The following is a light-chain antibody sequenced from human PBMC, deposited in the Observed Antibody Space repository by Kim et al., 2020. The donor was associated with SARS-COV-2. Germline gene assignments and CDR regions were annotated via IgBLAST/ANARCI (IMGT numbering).Light chain of an antibody. V-gene: IGKV3-20*01. J-gene: IGKJ1*01. Sequence: LTQSPGTLSSSPGERATLSCRASQSVSSSYLAWYQQKPGQAPRLLIYGACSRATGIPDRFSGSGSGTDFTLTISRLEHEDVAVYYCQQDSSSWTFGQGTKVDIK. CDR3: QQDSSSWT. CDR1: QSVSSSY. CDR2: GAC.